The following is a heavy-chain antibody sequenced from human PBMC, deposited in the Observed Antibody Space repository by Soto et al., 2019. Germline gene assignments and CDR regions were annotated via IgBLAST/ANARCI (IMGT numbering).Heavy chain of an antibody. D-gene: IGHD3-3*01. Sequence: QVQLVESGGGVVQPGRSLRLSCAASGFTFSSYAMHWVRQAPGKGLEWVAVISYDGSNKYYADSVKGRFTISRDNSKNTLYLQMNSLRAEETAVYYCARHKRDLRFLEWSYYFDCWGQGTLFTVSS. V-gene: IGHV3-30-3*01. CDR2: ISYDGSNK. CDR3: ARHKRDLRFLEWSYYFDC. J-gene: IGHJ4*02. CDR1: GFTFSSYA.